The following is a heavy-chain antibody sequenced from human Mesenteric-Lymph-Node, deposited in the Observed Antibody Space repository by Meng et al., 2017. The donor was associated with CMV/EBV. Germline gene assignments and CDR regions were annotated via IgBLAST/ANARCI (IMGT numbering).Heavy chain of an antibody. J-gene: IGHJ4*02. D-gene: IGHD3-22*01. CDR3: TRDPPDYYDGSAYDGY. V-gene: IGHV3-66*02. Sequence: GESLKISCAASGFTFSSYSMNWVRQAPGKGLEWVSVIYSGGSTSYTDSVKGRFTISRDDSKNTLYLQMNSLRPEDTAVYYCTRDPPDYYDGSAYDGYRGQGTLVTVSS. CDR2: IYSGGST. CDR1: GFTFSSYS.